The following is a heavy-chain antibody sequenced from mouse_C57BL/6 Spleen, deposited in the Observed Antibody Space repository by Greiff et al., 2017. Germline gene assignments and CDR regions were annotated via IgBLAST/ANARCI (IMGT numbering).Heavy chain of an antibody. CDR1: GFTFSSYT. J-gene: IGHJ1*03. Sequence: EVQVVESGGGLVKPGGSLKLSCAASGFTFSSYTMSWVRQTPEKRLEWVATISGGGGNTYYPDSVKGRFTISRDNAKNTLYLQMSSLRSEDTALYYCARPYYYGSSWDWYIDVWGTGTTVTVSS. V-gene: IGHV5-9*01. CDR3: ARPYYYGSSWDWYIDV. D-gene: IGHD1-1*01. CDR2: ISGGGGNT.